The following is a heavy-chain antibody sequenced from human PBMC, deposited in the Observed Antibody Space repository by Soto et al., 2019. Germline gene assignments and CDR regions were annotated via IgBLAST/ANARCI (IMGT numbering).Heavy chain of an antibody. J-gene: IGHJ6*02. CDR2: IYHSGST. V-gene: IGHV4-30-2*01. D-gene: IGHD5-18*01. CDR3: ASISTRRIQLWLQRAPLRHYYGMDV. CDR1: GGSISSGGYS. Sequence: SETLSLTCAVSGGSISSGGYSWSWIRQPPGKGLEWIGYIYHSGSTYYNPSLKSRVTISVDRSKNQFSLKLSSVTAADTAVYYCASISTRRIQLWLQRAPLRHYYGMDVWGQGTTVTVSS.